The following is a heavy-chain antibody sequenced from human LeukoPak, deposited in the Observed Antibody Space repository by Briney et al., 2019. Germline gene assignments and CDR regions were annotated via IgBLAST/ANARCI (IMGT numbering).Heavy chain of an antibody. CDR2: ISGSGDST. CDR3: AREAIAVARYYFDY. Sequence: GGSLRLSCAASGFTFRSYAMNWVRQAPGKGLEWVSAISGSGDSTYYADSVKGRFTISRDNSKNTLYLQMNSLRAEDTAVSYCAREAIAVARYYFDYWGQGTLVTVSS. V-gene: IGHV3-23*01. CDR1: GFTFRSYA. D-gene: IGHD6-19*01. J-gene: IGHJ4*02.